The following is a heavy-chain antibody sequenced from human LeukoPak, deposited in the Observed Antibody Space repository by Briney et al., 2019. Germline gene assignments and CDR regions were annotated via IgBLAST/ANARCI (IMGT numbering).Heavy chain of an antibody. J-gene: IGHJ4*02. V-gene: IGHV1-69*04. CDR2: IISILGIA. Sequence: SVKVSCKASGGTFSRYAISWVRQVPGQGLEWMRRIISILGIATHAQKFQGRVTITADKSTSTAYMELSSLRSDDTAVYYCARSVGDGYNSYYFDYWGQGTLVTVSS. D-gene: IGHD5-24*01. CDR3: ARSVGDGYNSYYFDY. CDR1: GGTFSRYA.